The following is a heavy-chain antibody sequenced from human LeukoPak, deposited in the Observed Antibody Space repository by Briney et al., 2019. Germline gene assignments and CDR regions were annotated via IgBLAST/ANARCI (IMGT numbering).Heavy chain of an antibody. J-gene: IGHJ5*02. Sequence: ASVKVSCKASGGTFSSYAISWVRQAPGQGLEWMGGIIPILGIANYAQKFRGRVTITADKSTSTAYMELSSLRSEDTAVYYCARNYGSGSYYLYSPWGQGTLVTVSS. D-gene: IGHD3-10*01. CDR1: GGTFSSYA. V-gene: IGHV1-69*10. CDR3: ARNYGSGSYYLYSP. CDR2: IIPILGIA.